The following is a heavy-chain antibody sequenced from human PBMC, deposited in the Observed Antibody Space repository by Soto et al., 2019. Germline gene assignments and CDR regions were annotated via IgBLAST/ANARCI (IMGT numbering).Heavy chain of an antibody. Sequence: PVGSLRLSCSASGFTFSSYAMHWVRQAPGKGLEYVSAISSNGGSTYYADSVKGRFTISRDNSKNTLYLQMSSLRAEDTAVYYCVKDRQYQLLSYNWFDPWGQGTLVTVSS. CDR3: VKDRQYQLLSYNWFDP. J-gene: IGHJ5*02. V-gene: IGHV3-64D*06. D-gene: IGHD2-2*01. CDR1: GFTFSSYA. CDR2: ISSNGGST.